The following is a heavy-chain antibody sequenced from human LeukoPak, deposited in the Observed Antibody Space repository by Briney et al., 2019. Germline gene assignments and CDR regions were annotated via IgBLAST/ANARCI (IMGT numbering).Heavy chain of an antibody. Sequence: GGSLRLSCAASGFTFSNAWMSWVRQTPGKGLEWVGRIKSKTDGGTTDYAAPVKGRFTISRDDSMNTLFLQMNSLRTEDTAVYYCATDPQWLVTQRGYYFDYWGQGTLVTVSS. D-gene: IGHD6-19*01. CDR2: IKSKTDGGTT. CDR1: GFTFSNAW. J-gene: IGHJ4*02. CDR3: ATDPQWLVTQRGYYFDY. V-gene: IGHV3-15*01.